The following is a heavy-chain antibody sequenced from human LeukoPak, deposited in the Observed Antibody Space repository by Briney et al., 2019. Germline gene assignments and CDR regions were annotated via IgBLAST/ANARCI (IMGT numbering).Heavy chain of an antibody. Sequence: SETLSLTCAAYGGSFSGYYWSWIRQPPGKGLEWIGEINHSGSTNYNPSLKSRVTISVDTSKNQFSLKLSSVTAADTAVYYCARGKVLTGYPTWGQGTLVTVSS. CDR3: ARGKVLTGYPT. V-gene: IGHV4-34*01. J-gene: IGHJ5*02. D-gene: IGHD3-9*01. CDR2: INHSGST. CDR1: GGSFSGYY.